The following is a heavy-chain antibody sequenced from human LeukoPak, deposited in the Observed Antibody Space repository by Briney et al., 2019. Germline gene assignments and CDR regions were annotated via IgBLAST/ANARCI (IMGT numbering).Heavy chain of an antibody. Sequence: ASVKVSCKASGYTFTGYYMHWVRQAPGQGLEWMGWINPNSGGTNYAQKFQGRVTMTRDTSISTAYMELSSLRSEDTAVYYCATDTHSSSWWSDAFDIWGQGTMVTVSS. D-gene: IGHD6-13*01. CDR1: GYTFTGYY. V-gene: IGHV1-2*02. CDR2: INPNSGGT. J-gene: IGHJ3*02. CDR3: ATDTHSSSWWSDAFDI.